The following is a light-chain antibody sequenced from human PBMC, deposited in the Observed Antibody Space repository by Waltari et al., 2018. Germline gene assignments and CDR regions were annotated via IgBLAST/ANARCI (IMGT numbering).Light chain of an antibody. CDR3: QQRSVWPFT. CDR2: EAS. Sequence: EIVLTQSPATLSLSPGERVTLSCRASQSVSRSLGWFLQKPGQAPKLLIYEASNRAPGLPGRFSGSGFGRDFTLTISSLEPEDFGVYCCQQRSVWPFTFGGGTKLEI. CDR1: QSVSRS. V-gene: IGKV3-11*02. J-gene: IGKJ4*01.